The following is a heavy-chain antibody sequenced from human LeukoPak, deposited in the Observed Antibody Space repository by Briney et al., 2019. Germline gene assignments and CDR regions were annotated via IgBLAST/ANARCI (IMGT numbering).Heavy chain of an antibody. V-gene: IGHV3-49*04. D-gene: IGHD5/OR15-5a*01. Sequence: GGSLRLSCTASGFTFGDYALSWVRQAPGKGLEWVGFIRSKACGGTTEYAASVKGRFTISRDDSKSIAYLQMNSLKTEDTAVYYCTSGGSTMTRSGYWGQGALVTVSS. CDR1: GFTFGDYA. CDR3: TSGGSTMTRSGY. J-gene: IGHJ4*02. CDR2: IRSKACGGTT.